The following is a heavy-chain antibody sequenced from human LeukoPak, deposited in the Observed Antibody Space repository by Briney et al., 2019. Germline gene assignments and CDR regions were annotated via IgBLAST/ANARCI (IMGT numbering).Heavy chain of an antibody. J-gene: IGHJ4*02. V-gene: IGHV1-2*02. Sequence: GASVKVSCKASGYTFTSYYMHWVRQAPGQGLEWMGWINPNSGGTNYAQKFQGRVTMPRDTSISTAYMELSRLRSDDTAVYYCARDGQRLYYYGSGSYYHPYYFDYWGQGTLVTVSS. D-gene: IGHD3-10*01. CDR1: GYTFTSYY. CDR3: ARDGQRLYYYGSGSYYHPYYFDY. CDR2: INPNSGGT.